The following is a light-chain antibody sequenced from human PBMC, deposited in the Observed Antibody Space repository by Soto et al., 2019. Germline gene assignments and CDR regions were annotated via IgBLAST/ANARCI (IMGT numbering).Light chain of an antibody. CDR3: QKYGSSGT. CDR2: GAS. J-gene: IGKJ1*01. V-gene: IGKV3-20*01. Sequence: EIVLTQSPATLSLSPGERATLSCRASQSVSNNYLAWYQQKPGQAPRLLIYGASNRATGIPDRFSGSGYGTDFTLTISRLEPEDFAVYYCQKYGSSGTFGQGTKVDIK. CDR1: QSVSNNY.